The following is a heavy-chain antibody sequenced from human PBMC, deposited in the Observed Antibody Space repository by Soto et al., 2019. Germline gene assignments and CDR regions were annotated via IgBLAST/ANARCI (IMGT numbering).Heavy chain of an antibody. V-gene: IGHV3-23*01. CDR2: ISGSGGST. CDR1: GFTFSSYA. CDR3: AKGRGYDYIWGSYRSDAFDI. J-gene: IGHJ3*02. Sequence: GGSLRLSCAASGFTFSSYAMGWVRQAPGKGLEWVSAISGSGGSTYYADSVKGRFTISRDNSKNTLYLQMNSLRAEDTAVYYCAKGRGYDYIWGSYRSDAFDIWGQGTMVTVSS. D-gene: IGHD3-16*02.